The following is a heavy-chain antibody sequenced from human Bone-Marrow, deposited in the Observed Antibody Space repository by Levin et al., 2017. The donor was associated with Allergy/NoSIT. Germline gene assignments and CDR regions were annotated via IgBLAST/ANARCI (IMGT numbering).Heavy chain of an antibody. V-gene: IGHV3-23*01. J-gene: IGHJ4*02. CDR3: AKDLVAVSVHGGD. D-gene: IGHD6-19*01. Sequence: GESLKISCAASGFTSSFYAMSWVRQAPGKGLEWVSAISGSGHTTYYADSVKGRFTISRDNSKNTLYLQMNSLRADDTAVYYCAKDLVAVSVHGGDWGQGTLVTVSS. CDR2: ISGSGHTT. CDR1: GFTSSFYA.